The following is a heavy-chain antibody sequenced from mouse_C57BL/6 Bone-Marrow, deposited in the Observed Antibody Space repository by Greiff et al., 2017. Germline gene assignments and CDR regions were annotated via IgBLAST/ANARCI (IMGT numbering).Heavy chain of an antibody. CDR2: IYPGSGST. CDR1: GYTFTSYW. D-gene: IGHD3-2*02. CDR3: ARERAAQATIYYYAMGY. Sequence: VQLQQSGAELVKPGASVKMSCKASGYTFTSYWITWVKQRPGQGLEWIRDIYPGSGSTNYNEKFKSKATLTVDTSSSTAYMQLSSLTSEDSAVYYCARERAAQATIYYYAMGYWGQGASVTVSS. J-gene: IGHJ4*01. V-gene: IGHV1-55*01.